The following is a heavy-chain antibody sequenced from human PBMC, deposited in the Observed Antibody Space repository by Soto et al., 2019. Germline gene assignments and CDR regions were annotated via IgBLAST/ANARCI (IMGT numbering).Heavy chain of an antibody. V-gene: IGHV4-39*01. CDR3: ARPANYDSSAFDY. CDR2: IYYSGST. CDR1: GGSISSSSYY. Sequence: QLQLQESGPGLVKPSETLSLTCTVSGGSISSSSYYWGWIRQPPGKGLEWIGSIYYSGSTYYNPSLKSRVPISVDTSKNQFSLKLSSVTAADTAVYYCARPANYDSSAFDYWGQGTLVTVSS. J-gene: IGHJ4*02. D-gene: IGHD3-22*01.